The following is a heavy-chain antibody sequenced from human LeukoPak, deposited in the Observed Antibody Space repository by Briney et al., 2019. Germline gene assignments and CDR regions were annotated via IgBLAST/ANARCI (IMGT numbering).Heavy chain of an antibody. CDR1: GGSIIGHW. CDR2: IFYSGSN. J-gene: IGHJ4*02. D-gene: IGHD2/OR15-2a*01. V-gene: IGHV4-59*08. CDR3: ARRNTADASIDF. Sequence: SQTLSLTCTVSGGSIIGHWWSWIRQPPGKGLEWIGDIFYSGSNNYNPSLKSRLSISLDTSKNQFSLKLSSVTAADTAMYYCARRNTADASIDFWGQRTLVIASS.